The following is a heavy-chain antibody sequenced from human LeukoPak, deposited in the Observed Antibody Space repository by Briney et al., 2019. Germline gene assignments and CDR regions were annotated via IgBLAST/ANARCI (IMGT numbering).Heavy chain of an antibody. J-gene: IGHJ4*02. D-gene: IGHD3-10*01. Sequence: TGGSLRLSCVASGFTFSSYGMHWFRQAPGKGLEWVAVISFDGSTKYYADSVKGRFTISRDNSKNTLYLQMNSLRAEDTAVYYCAKYFYGSGSYGYLDYWGQGTLVTVSS. V-gene: IGHV3-30*18. CDR3: AKYFYGSGSYGYLDY. CDR2: ISFDGSTK. CDR1: GFTFSSYG.